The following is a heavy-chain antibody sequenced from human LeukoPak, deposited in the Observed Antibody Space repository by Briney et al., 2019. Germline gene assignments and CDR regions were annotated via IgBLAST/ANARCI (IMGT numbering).Heavy chain of an antibody. J-gene: IGHJ3*02. CDR3: ARAKDSSGYLVPIDAFDI. V-gene: IGHV4-59*01. CDR1: DGYISSYY. Sequence: SETLSLTCTVSDGYISSYYWSWIRQPPGKGLEWIGYINYSGSANYNPSLKSRVTISVDTSKNQFSLKLSSVTAADTAVYYCARAKDSSGYLVPIDAFDIWGQGTMVTVSS. D-gene: IGHD3-22*01. CDR2: INYSGSA.